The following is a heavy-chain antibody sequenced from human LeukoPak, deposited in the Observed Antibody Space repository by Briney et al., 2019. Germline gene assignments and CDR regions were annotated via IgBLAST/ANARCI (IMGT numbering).Heavy chain of an antibody. V-gene: IGHV3-23*01. CDR1: GFTFSSYA. J-gene: IGHJ4*02. D-gene: IGHD3-10*01. CDR2: ISGSGGST. Sequence: AGGSLRLSCAASGFTFSSYAMSWVRQAPGKGLEWVSAISGSGGSTYYADSVKGRFTISRDNSKNTLYLQMNSLRAEDTAVYYCAKDASGFFRPYYFDYWGQGTLVTVSS. CDR3: AKDASGFFRPYYFDY.